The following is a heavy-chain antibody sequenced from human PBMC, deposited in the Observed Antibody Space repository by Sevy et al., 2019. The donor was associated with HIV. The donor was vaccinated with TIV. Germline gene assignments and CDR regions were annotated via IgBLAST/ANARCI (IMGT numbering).Heavy chain of an antibody. D-gene: IGHD3-10*01. V-gene: IGHV3-23*01. CDR1: GFTFSSYA. CDR3: AKGLGGEGFGELLFDY. CDR2: ISGSGGST. Sequence: GGSLRLSCAASGFTFSSYAMSWVRQAPGKGLEWVSAISGSGGSTYYADSVKGRFTISRDNSKNTLYLQMNSLRAEDTAVYYCAKGLGGEGFGELLFDYWGQGTLVTVSS. J-gene: IGHJ4*02.